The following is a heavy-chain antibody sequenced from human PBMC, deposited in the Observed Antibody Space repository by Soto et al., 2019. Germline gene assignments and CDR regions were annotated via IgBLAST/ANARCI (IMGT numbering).Heavy chain of an antibody. CDR3: ARVSAVTGTN. D-gene: IGHD6-19*01. CDR2: INPSGGST. CDR1: VYSFTRHY. J-gene: IGHJ1*01. V-gene: IGHV1-46*01. Sequence: XSVKLACKASVYSFTRHYMDWVRQAPGQGLEWMGVINPSGGSTNYAQKFQGRVIMTRDTSTSTVYMELSRLRSEDTAVYYCARVSAVTGTNWGQGPLVTVSS.